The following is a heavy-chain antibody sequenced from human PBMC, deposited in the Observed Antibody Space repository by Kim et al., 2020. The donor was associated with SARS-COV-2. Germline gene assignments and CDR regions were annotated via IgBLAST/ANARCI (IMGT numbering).Heavy chain of an antibody. Sequence: GESLKISCKGSGYSFTSYWIGWVRQMPGKGLEWMGIIYPGDSDTRYSPSFQGQVTISADKSISTAYLQWSSLKASDTAMYYCARHGAVAGTYLVWEARYYYYGMDVWGQGTTVTVSS. CDR3: ARHGAVAGTYLVWEARYYYYGMDV. CDR2: IYPGDSDT. CDR1: GYSFTSYW. J-gene: IGHJ6*02. V-gene: IGHV5-51*01. D-gene: IGHD6-19*01.